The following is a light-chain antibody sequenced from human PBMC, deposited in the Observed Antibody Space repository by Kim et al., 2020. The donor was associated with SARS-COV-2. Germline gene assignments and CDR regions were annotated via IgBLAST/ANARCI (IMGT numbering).Light chain of an antibody. CDR3: QIWNSSSHHPV. J-gene: IGLJ2*01. CDR1: DIGSKN. Sequence: SYELTQPPSVSVAPGKTARITCGGSDIGSKNAHWYQQKPGQAPVVVINYDSDRPSGIPERFSGSNSGNTATLTISRVEVGDEADYYCQIWNSSSHHPVIGGGTQLTVL. V-gene: IGLV3-21*04. CDR2: YDS.